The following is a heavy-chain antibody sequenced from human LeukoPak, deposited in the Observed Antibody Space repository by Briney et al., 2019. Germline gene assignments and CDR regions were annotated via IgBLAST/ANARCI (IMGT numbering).Heavy chain of an antibody. CDR2: IYSGGST. V-gene: IGHV3-53*01. CDR1: GFTVSSNY. J-gene: IGHJ4*02. Sequence: GGSLRLSCAASGFTVSSNYMNWVRQAPGKGLEWVSVIYSGGSTYYADSVKGRFTISRDNSKNTLYLQMNSLRAEDTAVYYCARAPIVGDTANMGYWGQGTLVTVSS. D-gene: IGHD5-18*01. CDR3: ARAPIVGDTANMGY.